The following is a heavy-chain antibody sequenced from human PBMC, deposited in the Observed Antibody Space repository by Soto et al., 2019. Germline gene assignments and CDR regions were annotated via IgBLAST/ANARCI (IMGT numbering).Heavy chain of an antibody. CDR3: ARDDYGSAGMDV. Sequence: SETLSLTCTVSGDSISSYYWSWIRQPAGKGLEWIGRIYPSGTTNYNPSLKSRLTMSRDTSKNHFSLSLRSVTAADTAVYFCARDDYGSAGMDVWGQGTTVTVSS. J-gene: IGHJ6*02. CDR1: GDSISSYY. CDR2: IYPSGTT. D-gene: IGHD3-10*01. V-gene: IGHV4-4*07.